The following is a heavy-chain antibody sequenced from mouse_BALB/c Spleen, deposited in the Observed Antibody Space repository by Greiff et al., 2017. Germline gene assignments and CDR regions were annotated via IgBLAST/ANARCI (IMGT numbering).Heavy chain of an antibody. Sequence: EVKLVESGGGLVQPGGPRKLSCAASGFTFSSFGMHWVRQAPEKGLEWVAYISSGSSTIYYADTVKGRFTISRDNPKNTLFLQMTSLRSEDTAMYYCARGDGYYEFAYWGQGTLVTVSA. CDR2: ISSGSSTI. J-gene: IGHJ3*01. V-gene: IGHV5-17*02. CDR1: GFTFSSFG. CDR3: ARGDGYYEFAY. D-gene: IGHD2-3*01.